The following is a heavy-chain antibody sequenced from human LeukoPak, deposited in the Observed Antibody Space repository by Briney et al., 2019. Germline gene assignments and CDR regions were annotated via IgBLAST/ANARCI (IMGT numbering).Heavy chain of an antibody. CDR2: INHSGST. D-gene: IGHD2-15*01. CDR3: ARAERYCSGGGCFTWFDP. V-gene: IGHV4-34*01. Sequence: SETLSLTCSVSGGSISGYYWSWIRQPPGKGLEWIGEINHSGSTNYNPSLKSRVTISVATSKNQFSLKLTSVTAADTAVYFCARAERYCSGGGCFTWFDPWGQGTLVTVSS. CDR1: GGSISGYY. J-gene: IGHJ5*02.